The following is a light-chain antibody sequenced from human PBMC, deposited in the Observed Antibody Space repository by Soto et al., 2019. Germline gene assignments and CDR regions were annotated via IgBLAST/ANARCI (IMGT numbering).Light chain of an antibody. CDR1: QSISSN. V-gene: IGKV3D-15*01. J-gene: IGKJ1*01. Sequence: EIVMTQSPATVSVSKGEGATLSCRASQSISSNLAWYHQKPGQAPRLLIYDASNRATGVPARFSGSRSGTDFTLTISSLQPEDFAVYYCQQYNNWPQTFGQGTKVDI. CDR2: DAS. CDR3: QQYNNWPQT.